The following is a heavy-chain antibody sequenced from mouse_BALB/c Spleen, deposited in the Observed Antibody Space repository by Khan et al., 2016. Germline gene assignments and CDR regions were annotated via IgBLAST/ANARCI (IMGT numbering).Heavy chain of an antibody. D-gene: IGHD1-1*01. V-gene: IGHV10-1*02. Sequence: EVQLVESGGGLVQPKGSLKLSCAASGFTFNTYAMNWVRQAPGKGLEWVARIRSKSNNYATYYADSVKARLTISRDDSQSFLYLQMNNLKTEDTDMYYCVRHYYGSNWYFDVWGAGTTVTVSS. CDR3: VRHYYGSNWYFDV. J-gene: IGHJ1*01. CDR1: GFTFNTYA. CDR2: IRSKSNNYAT.